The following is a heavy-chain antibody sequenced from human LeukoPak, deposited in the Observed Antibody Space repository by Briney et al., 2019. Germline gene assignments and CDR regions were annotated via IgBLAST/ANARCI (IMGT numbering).Heavy chain of an antibody. V-gene: IGHV3-13*01. Sequence: GGSLRLSCAASGFTFSSFDMHWVRQPTGQGLEWVSTIGTASDTYYPGSVEGRFTLSRDNAKISLYLQMNSLTAGDTAVYYCARGPPRGKYYYMDVWGKGTTVTVPS. CDR3: ARGPPRGKYYYMDV. D-gene: IGHD1-1*01. J-gene: IGHJ6*03. CDR1: GFTFSSFD. CDR2: IGTASDT.